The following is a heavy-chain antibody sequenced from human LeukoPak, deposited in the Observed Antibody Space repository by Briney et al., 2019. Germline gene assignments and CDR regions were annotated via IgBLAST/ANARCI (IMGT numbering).Heavy chain of an antibody. D-gene: IGHD3-16*01. CDR3: ARFNRWSYYFDY. CDR2: IYYSGST. V-gene: IGHV4-59*01. J-gene: IGHJ4*02. CDR1: GGFISSYY. Sequence: SETLSLTCTVSGGFISSYYWSWIRQSPGKGLEWIGYIYYSGSTDYNPSLKSRVTMSVDTSKNQFSLNLTSVTAADTAMYYCARFNRWSYYFDYWGRGSLVTVSS.